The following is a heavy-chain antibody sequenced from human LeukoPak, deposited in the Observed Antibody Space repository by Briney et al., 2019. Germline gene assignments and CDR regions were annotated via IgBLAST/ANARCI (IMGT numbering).Heavy chain of an antibody. J-gene: IGHJ6*03. CDR3: ARARGVRGVDYYYYMDV. Sequence: SETLSLTCTVSGGSISSSYSWGWIRQPPGKGLEWIGNIYYSGSTYYNSSLKSRVTISVDTSKNQFSLKLSSVTAADTAVYYCARARGVRGVDYYYYMDVWGKGTTVTVSS. CDR2: IYYSGST. CDR1: GGSISSSYS. V-gene: IGHV4-39*07. D-gene: IGHD3-10*01.